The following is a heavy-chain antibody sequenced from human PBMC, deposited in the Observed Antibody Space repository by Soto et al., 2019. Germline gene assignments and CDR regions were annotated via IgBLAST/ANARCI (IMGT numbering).Heavy chain of an antibody. CDR3: ARDQHYYDSSGYYDFDY. CDR1: GYTFTSYG. V-gene: IGHV1-18*01. CDR2: ISAYNGNT. J-gene: IGHJ4*02. Sequence: QVQLVQSGAEVKKPGASVKVSFKASGYTFTSYGISWVRQAPGQGLECMGWISAYNGNTNYAQKLQGRVTMTTDTSTSTAYMELRSLRSDDTAVYYCARDQHYYDSSGYYDFDYWGQGTLVTVSS. D-gene: IGHD3-22*01.